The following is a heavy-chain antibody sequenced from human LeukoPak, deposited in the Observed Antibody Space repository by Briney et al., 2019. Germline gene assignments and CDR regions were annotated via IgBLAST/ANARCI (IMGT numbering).Heavy chain of an antibody. J-gene: IGHJ4*02. CDR3: ASGSGWYSFDY. V-gene: IGHV4-61*02. Sequence: SETLSLTCTVSGGSISSGTYYWSWIRQPAGRGLEWIGRIYTSGSISYSPSLKSRVTISVDTSKNQFSLKLRSVTAADTAVYYCASGSGWYSFDYWGQGTLVTVSS. CDR1: GGSISSGTYY. CDR2: IYTSGSI. D-gene: IGHD6-13*01.